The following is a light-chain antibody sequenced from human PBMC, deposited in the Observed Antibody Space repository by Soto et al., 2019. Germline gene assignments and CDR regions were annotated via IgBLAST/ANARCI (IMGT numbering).Light chain of an antibody. CDR1: QSVGNN. V-gene: IGKV3-15*01. Sequence: EVVMAQSPVTLSVSPGDGAALSCRASQSVGNNLAWCQQKPGQAPRLLVYGASTRATGVPARFSGSGSGTEFTLTISSLGSEDFAVYYCQQYNKWPLTFGQGTKVDIK. CDR2: GAS. J-gene: IGKJ1*01. CDR3: QQYNKWPLT.